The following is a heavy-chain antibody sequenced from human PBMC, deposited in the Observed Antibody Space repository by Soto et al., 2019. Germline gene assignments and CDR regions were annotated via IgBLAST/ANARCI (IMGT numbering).Heavy chain of an antibody. D-gene: IGHD5-12*01. CDR2: FYDSGST. CDR1: GGSVSSGSFY. Sequence: PSGTLSLTCTVSGGSVSSGSFYWGWIRRPPGKGLEWIGYFYDSGSTNYNPSLRSRVTMSVDTSKNQFSLKLSSVTAADTAVYYCAASAPPATNYYYAMDVWGQGTTVTVSS. CDR3: AASAPPATNYYYAMDV. V-gene: IGHV4-61*01. J-gene: IGHJ6*02.